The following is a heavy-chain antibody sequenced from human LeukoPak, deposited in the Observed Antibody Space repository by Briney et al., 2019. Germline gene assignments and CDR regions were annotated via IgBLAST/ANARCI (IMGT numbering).Heavy chain of an antibody. J-gene: IGHJ3*02. CDR3: ARRGDIVVVPDAFDI. CDR2: IYYSGST. D-gene: IGHD2-2*01. V-gene: IGHV4-59*08. CDR1: GGSISSYY. Sequence: PSETLSLTCTVSGGSISSYYWSWIRQPPGKGLEWIGYIYYSGSTNYNPSLKSRVTISVDTSKNQFSLKLSSVTAADTAVYYCARRGDIVVVPDAFDIWGQGTMVTVSS.